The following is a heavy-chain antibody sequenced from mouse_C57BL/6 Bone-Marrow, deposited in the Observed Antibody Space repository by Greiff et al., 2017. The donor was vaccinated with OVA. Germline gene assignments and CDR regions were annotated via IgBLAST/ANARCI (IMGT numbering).Heavy chain of an antibody. CDR2: ISSGSSAT. D-gene: IGHD1-1*01. J-gene: IGHJ3*01. V-gene: IGHV5-17*01. Sequence: EVQGVESGGGLVKPGGSLKLSCAASGFTFSDYGMHWVRQAPEKGLEWVAYISSGSSATYYADTVKGRFTISRDNAKNTLFLQMTSLRSEDTAMYYCARNYGSSLFAYWGQGTLVTVSA. CDR1: GFTFSDYG. CDR3: ARNYGSSLFAY.